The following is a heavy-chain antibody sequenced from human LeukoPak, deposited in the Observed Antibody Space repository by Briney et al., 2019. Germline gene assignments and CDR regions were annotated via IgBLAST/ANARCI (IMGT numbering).Heavy chain of an antibody. Sequence: GGSLRLSCAASGFTFSSYWMNWVRQAPGKGLEWVSNIRQDGSEKHYVDSVKGRFTISRDNAKNSLYLQMNSLRAEDTAVYYCARVQTRRGYSGYDSIYYLDYWGQGTLVTVSS. CDR2: IRQDGSEK. J-gene: IGHJ4*02. CDR1: GFTFSSYW. D-gene: IGHD5-12*01. V-gene: IGHV3-7*01. CDR3: ARVQTRRGYSGYDSIYYLDY.